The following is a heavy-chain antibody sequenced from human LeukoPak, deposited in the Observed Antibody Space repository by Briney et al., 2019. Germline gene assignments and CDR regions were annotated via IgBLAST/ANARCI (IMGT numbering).Heavy chain of an antibody. J-gene: IGHJ5*02. CDR1: GYTFTSYG. V-gene: IGHV1-18*01. CDR2: ISTYNGNT. Sequence: ASVKVSCKSSGYTFTSYGITWVRQAPGQGLEWMGWISTYNGNTNYAQKVQGRVTMTTDTSTSTAYMELRSLRSDDTAVYYCARDHYGSGSYLNWFDPWGQGTLVTVSS. D-gene: IGHD3-10*01. CDR3: ARDHYGSGSYLNWFDP.